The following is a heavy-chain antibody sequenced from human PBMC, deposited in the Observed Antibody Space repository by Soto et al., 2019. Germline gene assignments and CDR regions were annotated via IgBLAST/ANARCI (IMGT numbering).Heavy chain of an antibody. D-gene: IGHD3-3*01. CDR1: GFTFSNYG. CDR2: ISNDGSRE. Sequence: QVQLVESGGGVVQPGRSLRLSCTASGFTFSNYGMHWVRQAPGKGLEWVAVISNDGSREYYADSLKGRFTISRDNSENTLSLQMNSLRGEDTAVYYCAKDYDFWSGPDYWGQATLVTVSS. V-gene: IGHV3-30*18. CDR3: AKDYDFWSGPDY. J-gene: IGHJ4*02.